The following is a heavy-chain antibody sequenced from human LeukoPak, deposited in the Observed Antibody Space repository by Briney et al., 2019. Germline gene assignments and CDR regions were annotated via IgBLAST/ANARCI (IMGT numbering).Heavy chain of an antibody. CDR2: ISSDGSNK. Sequence: GGSLRLSCAASGFTFSSYAMHWVRQAPGKGLEWVAVISSDGSNKYYAESVKGRFTISRDNSKNTLYLQMNSLRAEDTAVYYCARVSSPFYFDYWGQGTLVTVSS. D-gene: IGHD6-6*01. J-gene: IGHJ4*02. CDR3: ARVSSPFYFDY. CDR1: GFTFSSYA. V-gene: IGHV3-30-3*01.